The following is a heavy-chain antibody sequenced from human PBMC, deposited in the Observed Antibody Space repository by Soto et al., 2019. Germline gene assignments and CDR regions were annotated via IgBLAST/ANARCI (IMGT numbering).Heavy chain of an antibody. CDR3: ARDIGNYYGMDV. V-gene: IGHV3-21*01. D-gene: IGHD1-26*01. J-gene: IGHJ6*02. CDR2: ISGISSYI. Sequence: GALRLSCAASVFTFSGYTMNWVRQAPGKGLEWVSSISGISSYIYYADSVKGRFTVSRDNAENSLYLQMNSLRPEDTAVYYCARDIGNYYGMDVWGQGTTVTVSS. CDR1: VFTFSGYT.